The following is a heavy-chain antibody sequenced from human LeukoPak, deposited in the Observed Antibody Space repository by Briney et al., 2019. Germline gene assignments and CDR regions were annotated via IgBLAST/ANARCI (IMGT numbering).Heavy chain of an antibody. CDR2: IYTSGST. Sequence: PSQTLSLTCTVSGGSISIGIYYWSWIRQPAGKGLEWIGRIYTSGSTNYKPSLKSRVTISADTSENQFSLKLSSVTAADTAVSYCARESRYYDYVWGSYRYPPEAWGQGTMVTVSS. V-gene: IGHV4-61*02. CDR3: ARESRYYDYVWGSYRYPPEA. CDR1: GGSISIGIYY. J-gene: IGHJ3*01. D-gene: IGHD3-16*02.